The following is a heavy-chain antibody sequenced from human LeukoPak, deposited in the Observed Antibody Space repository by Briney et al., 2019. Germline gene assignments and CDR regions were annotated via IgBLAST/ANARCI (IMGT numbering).Heavy chain of an antibody. V-gene: IGHV1-69*04. J-gene: IGHJ4*02. CDR2: IIPILGIA. D-gene: IGHD6-19*01. Sequence: SVKVSCKASGGTFSSYAISWVRQAPGQGLEWMGRIIPILGIANYAQKFQGGVTITADKSTSTAYMELSSLRSEDTAVYYCARDFAVAGTGYDYWGQGTLVTVSS. CDR1: GGTFSSYA. CDR3: ARDFAVAGTGYDY.